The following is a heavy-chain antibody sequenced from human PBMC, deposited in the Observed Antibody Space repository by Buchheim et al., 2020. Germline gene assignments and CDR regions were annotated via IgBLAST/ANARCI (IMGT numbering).Heavy chain of an antibody. CDR2: IYYSGST. J-gene: IGHJ4*02. CDR3: ARANFIDYGDQYYFDY. D-gene: IGHD4-17*01. Sequence: QLQLQESGPGLVKPSETLSLTCTVSGGSISSSSYYWGWIRQPPGKGLEWIGSIYYSGSTYYNPSLKSRVTISVDTSKNQFSLKLSSVTAADTAVYYCARANFIDYGDQYYFDYWGQGTL. CDR1: GGSISSSSYY. V-gene: IGHV4-39*01.